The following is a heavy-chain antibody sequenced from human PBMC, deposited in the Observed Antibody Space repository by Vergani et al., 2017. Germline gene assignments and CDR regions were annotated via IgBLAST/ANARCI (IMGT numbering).Heavy chain of an antibody. CDR1: GFKFSDHY. D-gene: IGHD2/OR15-2a*01. CDR3: AKNPXISTPRHYYAMDV. CDR2: ISPGASTV. Sequence: LEESGGGSFKPGGSLRLSCAASGFKFSDHYMSWIRQAPGKGLEWVSHISPGASTVSYTDSVTGRFTVSRDNDNNSLTLDMTTLRVEDTAVYYCAKNPXISTPRHYYAMDVWGQGTTVTVSS. J-gene: IGHJ6*02. V-gene: IGHV3-11*04.